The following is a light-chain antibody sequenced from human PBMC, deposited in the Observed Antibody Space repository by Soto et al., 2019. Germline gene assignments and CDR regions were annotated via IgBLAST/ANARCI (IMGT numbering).Light chain of an antibody. V-gene: IGKV3-20*01. CDR2: GAS. Sequence: EIVLTQSLGTLALSPGERATLSCRAIQSVSNNYLAWYQQKPGQAPRLLIYGASSRATGIPDRFSGSGSGTEFTLTISSLQPDDFATYYCQQYNSYSAITFGQGTLLEVK. J-gene: IGKJ5*01. CDR1: QSVSNNY. CDR3: QQYNSYSAIT.